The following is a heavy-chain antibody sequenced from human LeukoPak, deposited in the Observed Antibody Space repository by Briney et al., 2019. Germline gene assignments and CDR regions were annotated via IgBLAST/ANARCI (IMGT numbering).Heavy chain of an antibody. CDR3: ARDSPYDSSGYYYGY. CDR2: IWYDGSNK. J-gene: IGHJ4*02. D-gene: IGHD3-22*01. CDR1: GFTFGSYG. V-gene: IGHV3-33*01. Sequence: PGRSLRLSCAASGFTFGSYGMHWVRQAPGKGLEWVAVIWYDGSNKYYADSVKGRFTISRDNSKNTLYLQMNSLKAEDTAVYYCARDSPYDSSGYYYGYRGQGSLVTVSS.